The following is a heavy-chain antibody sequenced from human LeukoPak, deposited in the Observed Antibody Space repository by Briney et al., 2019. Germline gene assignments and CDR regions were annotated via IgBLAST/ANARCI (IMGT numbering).Heavy chain of an antibody. CDR2: IYYSGST. CDR1: GYSISSSYY. Sequence: PSETLSLTCTVSGYSISSSYYWGWIRQPPGKGLEWIGSIYYSGSTYYNPSLKSRVTISVDTSKNQFSLKLSSVTAADTAVYYCARDPLVVATTSEDAFDIWGQGTMVTVSS. CDR3: ARDPLVVATTSEDAFDI. J-gene: IGHJ3*02. D-gene: IGHD5-24*01. V-gene: IGHV4-38-2*02.